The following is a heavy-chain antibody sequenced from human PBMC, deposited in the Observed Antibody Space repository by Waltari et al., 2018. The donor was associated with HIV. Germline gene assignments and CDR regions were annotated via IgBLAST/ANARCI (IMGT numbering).Heavy chain of an antibody. Sequence: QVQLQESGPGLVKPSETLSLTCTVPGYSISSGYYWGWIRPPPGKGLGWIGSRYHSGSTYYTPSLRSRVTMSVDTSKNQFSLKLSAGTAADTAVYYCARRSGEYWYFDLWGRGTLVTVSS. D-gene: IGHD7-27*01. V-gene: IGHV4-38-2*02. J-gene: IGHJ2*01. CDR1: GYSISSGYY. CDR2: RYHSGST. CDR3: ARRSGEYWYFDL.